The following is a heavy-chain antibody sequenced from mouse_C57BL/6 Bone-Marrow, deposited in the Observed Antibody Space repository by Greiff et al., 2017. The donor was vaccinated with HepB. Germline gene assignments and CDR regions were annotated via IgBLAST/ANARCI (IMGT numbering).Heavy chain of an antibody. CDR3: AREDTTVVADFDY. CDR1: GYTFTSYW. CDR2: IDPSDSYP. J-gene: IGHJ2*01. V-gene: IGHV1-69*01. Sequence: QVQLQQPGAELVMPGASVKLSCKASGYTFTSYWMHWVKQRPGQGLEWIGEIDPSDSYPNYNQKFKGKSTLTVDKSSSTAYMQRSSLTSEDSAVYYCAREDTTVVADFDYWGQGTTLTVSS. D-gene: IGHD1-1*01.